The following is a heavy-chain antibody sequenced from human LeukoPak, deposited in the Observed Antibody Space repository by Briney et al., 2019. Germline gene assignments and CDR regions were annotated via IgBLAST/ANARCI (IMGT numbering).Heavy chain of an antibody. J-gene: IGHJ3*02. CDR1: GYSFTSYW. D-gene: IGHD3-22*01. CDR2: IYPGDSGT. Sequence: GESLKISCKGSGYSFTSYWIGWVRQMPGKGLEWMGIIYPGDSGTRYSPSFQGQVTISADKSISTAYLKLSSLKASDTAMYYCARLPSYYYDSSGYYGGAFDIWGQGTMVTVPS. CDR3: ARLPSYYYDSSGYYGGAFDI. V-gene: IGHV5-51*01.